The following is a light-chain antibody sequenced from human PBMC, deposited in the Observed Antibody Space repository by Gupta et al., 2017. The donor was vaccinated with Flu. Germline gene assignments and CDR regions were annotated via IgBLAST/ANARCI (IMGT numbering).Light chain of an antibody. J-gene: IGLJ3*02. CDR1: ALSKQY. CDR3: QSADITGASRV. Sequence: YQLTQAPAMSVSPGQTATITCSGSALSKQYVYWYRQRTGQAPVLLIYKDTGRASGIPDRISGSSSGTRVTLTIRGVQTEDEADYYCQSADITGASRVFGGGTKLFVL. CDR2: KDT. V-gene: IGLV3-25*02.